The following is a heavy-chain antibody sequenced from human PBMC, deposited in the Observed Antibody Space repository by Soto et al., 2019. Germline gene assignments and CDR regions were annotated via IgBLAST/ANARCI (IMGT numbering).Heavy chain of an antibody. J-gene: IGHJ6*02. Sequence: SETLSLTCTVSGGSISSYYWSWIRQPPGKGLEWIGYIYYSGSTNYNPSLKGRVTISVDTSKNQFSLKLSSVTAADTVVYYCARDCSVNQRWLRGYYGMDVWGQGTTVTVSS. CDR1: GGSISSYY. CDR2: IYYSGST. D-gene: IGHD5-12*01. CDR3: ARDCSVNQRWLRGYYGMDV. V-gene: IGHV4-59*01.